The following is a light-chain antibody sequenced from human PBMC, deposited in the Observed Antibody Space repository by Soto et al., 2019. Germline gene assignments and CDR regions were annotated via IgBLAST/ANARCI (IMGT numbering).Light chain of an antibody. CDR3: QQYGSSPQT. V-gene: IGKV3-20*01. CDR2: GAS. Sequence: EIVMTQSPATLSVSPGEGATLSCRASQRVSSNSLAWYQQKPGQAPRLLIFGASSRATGIPDRFSGSGSGTDFTLTISRLEPEDFAVYYCQQYGSSPQTFGQGTKVDIK. J-gene: IGKJ1*01. CDR1: QRVSSNS.